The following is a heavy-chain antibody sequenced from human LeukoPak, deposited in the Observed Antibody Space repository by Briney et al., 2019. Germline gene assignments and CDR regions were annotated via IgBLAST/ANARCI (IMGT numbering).Heavy chain of an antibody. Sequence: KSSETLSLTCTVSGGSISGSYWSWIRQPPGKGLERIGYIFYTGDNNYNPSLKTRATVSMDTSKNQFSLKMTSVTAADTAVYYCARHTYARPFDFWGQGTLVTVSS. CDR3: ARHTYARPFDF. V-gene: IGHV4-59*08. J-gene: IGHJ4*02. CDR2: IFYTGDN. CDR1: GGSISGSY. D-gene: IGHD6-6*01.